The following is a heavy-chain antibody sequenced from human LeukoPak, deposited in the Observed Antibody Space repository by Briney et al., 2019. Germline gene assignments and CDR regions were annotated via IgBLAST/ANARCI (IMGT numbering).Heavy chain of an antibody. D-gene: IGHD4-17*01. CDR3: AGCIGDPLAFDI. CDR1: GGSISSYY. CDR2: IYYSGST. J-gene: IGHJ3*02. Sequence: SETLSLTCTVSGGSISSYYWSWIRQPPGEGLEWIGYIYYSGSTNYNPSLKSRVTISVDTSKNQFSLKLSSVTAADTAVYYCAGCIGDPLAFDIWGQGTMVTVSS. V-gene: IGHV4-59*08.